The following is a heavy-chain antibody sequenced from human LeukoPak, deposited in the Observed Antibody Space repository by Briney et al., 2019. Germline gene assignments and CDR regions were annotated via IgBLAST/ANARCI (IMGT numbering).Heavy chain of an antibody. V-gene: IGHV4-4*07. CDR1: GGSISSYY. Sequence: PSETLSLTCTVSGGSISSYYWSWIRQPAGKGLEWIGRIYTSGSTNYNPSLKSRVTMSVDTSKNQFSLKLSSVTAADTAVYYCARESVYYDFWSGYHDAFDIWGQGTMVTVSS. J-gene: IGHJ3*02. CDR3: ARESVYYDFWSGYHDAFDI. CDR2: IYTSGST. D-gene: IGHD3-3*01.